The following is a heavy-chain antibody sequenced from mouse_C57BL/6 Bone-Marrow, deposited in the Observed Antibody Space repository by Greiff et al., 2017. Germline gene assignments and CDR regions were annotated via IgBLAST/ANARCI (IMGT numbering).Heavy chain of an antibody. CDR3: ARGSYYGRSYYFDD. CDR1: GYTFTDYN. D-gene: IGHD1-1*01. Sequence: EVQLQQSGPELVKPGASVKIPCKASGYTFTDYNMDWVKQSHGKSLEWIGDINPNNGGTIYNQKFKGKATLTVDKSSSTAYMELRSLTSEDTAVYYCARGSYYGRSYYFDDWGRGTTLAVAS. CDR2: INPNNGGT. J-gene: IGHJ2*01. V-gene: IGHV1-18*01.